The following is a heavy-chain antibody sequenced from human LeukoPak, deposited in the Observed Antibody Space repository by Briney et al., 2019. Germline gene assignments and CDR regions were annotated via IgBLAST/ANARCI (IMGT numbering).Heavy chain of an antibody. CDR3: AHNTGGYSYGYGYFDY. CDR2: IYWDDDK. CDR1: GFSLSTSGVG. D-gene: IGHD5-18*01. V-gene: IGHV2-5*02. J-gene: IGHJ4*02. Sequence: SGPTLVKPTQTLTLTCTFSGFSLSTSGVGVGWIRQPPGKALEWLALIYWDDDKRYSPSLKSRLTITKDTSKNQVVLTMTNMDPVDTATYYCAHNTGGYSYGYGYFDYWGQGTLVTVSS.